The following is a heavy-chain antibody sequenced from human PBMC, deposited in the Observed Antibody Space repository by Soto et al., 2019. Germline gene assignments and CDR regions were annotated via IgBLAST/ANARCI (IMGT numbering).Heavy chain of an antibody. CDR1: GYTFTSYG. J-gene: IGHJ4*02. CDR3: ARGPGYEVDY. Sequence: QVQLVQSGAEVKKPGASVKVSCKASGYTFTSYGIIWVRQAPAQGLEWMGWISVYNGNINYAQKLQGRVTMTTDTSTSTAYMGLRSLRSDDPAVYSCARGPGYEVDYWVQGTVVTVSS. D-gene: IGHD2-2*01. CDR2: ISVYNGNI. V-gene: IGHV1-18*01.